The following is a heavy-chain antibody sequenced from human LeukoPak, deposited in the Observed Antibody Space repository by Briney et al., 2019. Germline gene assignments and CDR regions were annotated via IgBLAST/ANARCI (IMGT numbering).Heavy chain of an antibody. Sequence: SETLSLTCAVYGGSFSGYYWSWIRQPPGKGLEWIGEINHSGSTNYNPSLKSRVTISVDTSKNQFSLKLSSVTAADTAVYYCARGGYYGSGSYSRFDPWGQGTLVTVSS. CDR3: ARGGYYGSGSYSRFDP. J-gene: IGHJ5*02. CDR2: INHSGST. CDR1: GGSFSGYY. D-gene: IGHD3-10*01. V-gene: IGHV4-34*01.